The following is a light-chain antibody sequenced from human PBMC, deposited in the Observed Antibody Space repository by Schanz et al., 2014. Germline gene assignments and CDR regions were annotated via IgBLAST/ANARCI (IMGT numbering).Light chain of an antibody. V-gene: IGLV2-14*03. J-gene: IGLJ1*01. CDR2: DVS. CDR3: SSYTGSSPLFV. Sequence: QSVLTQPASVSGSPGQSITISCTGTSSDVGGYKYVSWYQQHPGKAPKLMIYDVSDRPSGVSNRFSGSKSGNTASLTISGLQAEDEADYYCSSYTGSSPLFVFGTGTKLTVL. CDR1: SSDVGGYKY.